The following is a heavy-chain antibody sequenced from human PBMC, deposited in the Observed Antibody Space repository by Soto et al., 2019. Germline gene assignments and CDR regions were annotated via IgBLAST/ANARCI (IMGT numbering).Heavy chain of an antibody. CDR1: GGSISSYY. J-gene: IGHJ5*02. Sequence: KTSETLSLTCTVSGGSISSYYWSWIRQPPGKGLEWIGYIYYSGSTNYNPSLKSRVTISVDTSKNQFSLKLSSVTAADTAVYYCARATYDYGGNGWFDPWGQGTLVTVSS. V-gene: IGHV4-59*01. D-gene: IGHD4-17*01. CDR3: ARATYDYGGNGWFDP. CDR2: IYYSGST.